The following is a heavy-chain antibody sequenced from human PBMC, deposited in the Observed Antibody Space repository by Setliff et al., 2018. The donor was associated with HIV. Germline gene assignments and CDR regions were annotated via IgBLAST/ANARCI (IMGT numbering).Heavy chain of an antibody. CDR1: GGSISSYY. V-gene: IGHV4-4*08. CDR3: ARGWGYCSGGSCYSGLGWFDP. Sequence: PSETLSLTCTVSGGSISSYYWSWIRQPPGKGLEWIGYIYTSGSTNYNPSLKSRVTISLDTSKNQFSLKLSSVTAADTAVYYCARGWGYCSGGSCYSGLGWFDPWGQGTLVTVSS. J-gene: IGHJ5*02. D-gene: IGHD2-15*01. CDR2: IYTSGST.